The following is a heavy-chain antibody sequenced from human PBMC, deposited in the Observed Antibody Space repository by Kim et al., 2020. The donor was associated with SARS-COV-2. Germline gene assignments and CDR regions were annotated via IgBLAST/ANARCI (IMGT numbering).Heavy chain of an antibody. CDR2: ISSSSST. Sequence: GESLKISCAVSGFIFSNYNMNWVRQAPGKGPEWVSQISSSSSTYYADSVKGRFTISRDNAKNSLYLQMNSLRDEDTAVYYCARGSYGPDYWGQGTLVTVS. J-gene: IGHJ4*02. CDR3: ARGSYGPDY. D-gene: IGHD4-17*01. CDR1: GFIFSNYN. V-gene: IGHV3-48*02.